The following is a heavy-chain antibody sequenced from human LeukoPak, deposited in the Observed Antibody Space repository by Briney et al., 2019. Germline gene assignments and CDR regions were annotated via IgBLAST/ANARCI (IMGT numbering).Heavy chain of an antibody. J-gene: IGHJ6*02. CDR2: INPNSGGT. V-gene: IGHV1-2*02. D-gene: IGHD5-12*01. CDR3: ARANSGYDPVYYFGLDV. CDR1: GYTFTGYY. Sequence: ASVKVPCKASGYTFTGYYMHWVRQAPGQGLEWMGWINPNSGGTNYAQKFRGRVTMTRDTSISTGYMDLSRLKSDDTAVYYCARANSGYDPVYYFGLDVWGQGTTVTVSS.